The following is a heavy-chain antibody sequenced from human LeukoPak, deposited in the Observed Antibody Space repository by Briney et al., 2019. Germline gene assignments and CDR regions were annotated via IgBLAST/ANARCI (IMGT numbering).Heavy chain of an antibody. D-gene: IGHD4-23*01. V-gene: IGHV3-9*01. Sequence: GGSLRLSCAASGFSFDDYAMHWVRQVPGKGLEWVSGISWNSVSIGYADSVKGRFTISRDNAKNSLYLQMNSLRAEDTAVYYCARDLSGGNSEDYWGQGTLVTVSS. J-gene: IGHJ4*02. CDR2: ISWNSVSI. CDR3: ARDLSGGNSEDY. CDR1: GFSFDDYA.